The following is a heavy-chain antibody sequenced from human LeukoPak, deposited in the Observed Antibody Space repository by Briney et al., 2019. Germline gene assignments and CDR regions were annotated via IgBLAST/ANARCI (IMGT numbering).Heavy chain of an antibody. CDR2: IYTSGST. Sequence: SETLSLTCTVSGGSISSGSYYWSWFRQPAEKGLEWIGRIYTSGSTYYNPSLKSRVTISADTSKNQFSLNVSSVIAADTAVYYCARATSSYFYYMDVWGKGTTVTISS. V-gene: IGHV4-61*02. CDR1: GGSISSGSYY. D-gene: IGHD5-12*01. J-gene: IGHJ6*03. CDR3: ARATSSYFYYMDV.